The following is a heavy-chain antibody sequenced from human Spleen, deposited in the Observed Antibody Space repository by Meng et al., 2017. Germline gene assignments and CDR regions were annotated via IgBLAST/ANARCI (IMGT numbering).Heavy chain of an antibody. D-gene: IGHD3-3*01. CDR3: ARGVFGVDNNWFDP. J-gene: IGHJ5*02. CDR2: IIPIFGTA. Sequence: QGRLVQSVAEVKRPGASVKVSCKAPGGTFNSYAISWGRQAPGQGLEWMGGIIPIFGTANYAQKFQGRVTITADKSTSTAYMELSSLRSEDTAVYYCARGVFGVDNNWFDPWGQGTLVTVSS. V-gene: IGHV1-69*06. CDR1: GGTFNSYA.